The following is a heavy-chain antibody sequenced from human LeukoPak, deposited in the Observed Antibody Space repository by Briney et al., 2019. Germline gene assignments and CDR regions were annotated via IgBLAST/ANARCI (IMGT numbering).Heavy chain of an antibody. Sequence: GGSLRLSCAASGFTFSSYWMSWVRQAPGKGLEWAANIKQDGSEKYYVDSVKGRFTISRDNAKNSLYLQMNSLRAEDTAVYYCARDILTGYYLSRLSYYYMDVWGKGTTVTVSS. CDR1: GFTFSSYW. V-gene: IGHV3-7*01. CDR2: IKQDGSEK. J-gene: IGHJ6*03. D-gene: IGHD3-9*01. CDR3: ARDILTGYYLSRLSYYYMDV.